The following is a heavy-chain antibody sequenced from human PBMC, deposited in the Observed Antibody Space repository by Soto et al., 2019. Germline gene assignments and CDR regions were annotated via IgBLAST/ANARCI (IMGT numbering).Heavy chain of an antibody. Sequence: SVKVSCKASGGTFSSYAISWVRQAPGQGLEWMGGIIPIFGTANYAQKFQGRVTITADESTSTAYMELSSLGSEDTAVYYCARYYDILTGYYVDRYYYYGMDVWGQGTTVTVSS. CDR3: ARYYDILTGYYVDRYYYYGMDV. CDR1: GGTFSSYA. CDR2: IIPIFGTA. V-gene: IGHV1-69*13. J-gene: IGHJ6*02. D-gene: IGHD3-9*01.